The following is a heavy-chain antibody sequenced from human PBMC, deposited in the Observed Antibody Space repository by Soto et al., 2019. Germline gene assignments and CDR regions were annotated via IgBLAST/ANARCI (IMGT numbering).Heavy chain of an antibody. V-gene: IGHV3-30-3*01. D-gene: IGHD4-17*01. J-gene: IGHJ6*02. CDR2: ISYDGNNK. Sequence: GGSLRLSCAASGFTFSSYAMHWVRQAPGKGLEWVAVISYDGNNKYYADSVKGRFTISRDNSKNTLYLQMNSLRAEDTAVYYCARDSPHYGDYGYYYFGRDVCGQVPTVTVSS. CDR3: ARDSPHYGDYGYYYFGRDV. CDR1: GFTFSSYA.